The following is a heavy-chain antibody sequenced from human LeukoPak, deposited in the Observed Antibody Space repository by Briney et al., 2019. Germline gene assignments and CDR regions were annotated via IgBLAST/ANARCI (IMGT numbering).Heavy chain of an antibody. D-gene: IGHD3-10*01. CDR1: GYTFTSYG. CDR3: ARGVWFGVPLDY. CDR2: ISAYNGNT. V-gene: IGHV1-18*01. Sequence: ASVKVSCKTSGYTFTSYGISRVRQAPGQGLEWMGWISAYNGNTNYAQKLQGRVTMTTDTSTSTAYMELRSLRSDDTAVYYCARGVWFGVPLDYWGQGTLVTVSS. J-gene: IGHJ4*02.